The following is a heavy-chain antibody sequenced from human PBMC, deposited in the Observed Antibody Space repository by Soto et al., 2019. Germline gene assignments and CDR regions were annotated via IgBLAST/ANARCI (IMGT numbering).Heavy chain of an antibody. CDR1: GGSFSNYY. V-gene: IGHV4-34*01. CDR3: ARGGISHWAYFYYMDV. J-gene: IGHJ6*03. Sequence: SETLSLTCAVYGGSFSNYYWSWIRQPPGKGLEWIGEVNHLGSINYNPSLKSRITMSVDTSKNQFSLTLNSVTAADTATYYCARGGISHWAYFYYMDVWDRGTTVTAP. D-gene: IGHD2-21*01. CDR2: VNHLGSI.